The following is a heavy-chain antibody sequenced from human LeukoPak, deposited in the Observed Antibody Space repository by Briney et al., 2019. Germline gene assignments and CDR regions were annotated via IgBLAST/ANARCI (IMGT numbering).Heavy chain of an antibody. D-gene: IGHD5-24*01. CDR1: GFTFSSSS. V-gene: IGHV3-7*03. J-gene: IGHJ4*02. CDR2: IKEDGTET. CDR3: AKEGRSLQTY. Sequence: GGLRLSCATSGFTFSSSSMSWGRLGPGEGGEWVANIKEDGTETYYVDSVKGRFTISRDNAKNSLYLQMNSLRVEDTAVYYCAKEGRSLQTYWGQGTLVTVSS.